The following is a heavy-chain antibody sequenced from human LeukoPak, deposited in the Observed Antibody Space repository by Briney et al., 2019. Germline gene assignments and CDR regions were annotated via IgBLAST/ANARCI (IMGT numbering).Heavy chain of an antibody. CDR3: ARGTTTVAPIDS. J-gene: IGHJ4*02. Sequence: ASVQVSCKASSYIFTMYGISWVRQAPGQGLEWMGWISGYNGNTKDVQKLQGRLTMTADTSTGTAYMELRSLRSDDTAVYYCARGTTTVAPIDSWGQGTLVTVSS. D-gene: IGHD4-11*01. V-gene: IGHV1-18*01. CDR2: ISGYNGNT. CDR1: SYIFTMYG.